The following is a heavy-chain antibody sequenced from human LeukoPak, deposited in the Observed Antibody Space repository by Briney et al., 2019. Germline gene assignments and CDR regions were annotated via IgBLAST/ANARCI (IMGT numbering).Heavy chain of an antibody. CDR1: RGSISSYY. V-gene: IGHV4-59*01. D-gene: IGHD3-10*01. Sequence: SETLSLTCTVSRGSISSYYWSWIRQAPGKGLEWIGYIYYSGSSNYNPSFKSRVTMSVDTSKKQFSLNLSSVTAADTAVYYCARTEYYFDHWGQGSLVTVSS. CDR3: ARTEYYFDH. J-gene: IGHJ4*02. CDR2: IYYSGSS.